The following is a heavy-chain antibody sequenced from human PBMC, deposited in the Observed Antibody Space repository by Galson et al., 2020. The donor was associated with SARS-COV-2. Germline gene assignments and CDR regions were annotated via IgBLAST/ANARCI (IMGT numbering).Heavy chain of an antibody. D-gene: IGHD3-22*01. CDR2: IYSGGST. V-gene: IGHV3-53*01. CDR3: ARDPPSHYYDSSGSG. CDR1: GFTVSSNY. J-gene: IGHJ4*02. Sequence: GGSLRLSCAASGFTVSSNYMSWVRQAPGKGLEWVSVIYSGGSTYYADSVKGRFTISRDNSKNTLYLQMNSLRAEDTAVYYCARDPPSHYYDSSGSGWGQGTLVTVSS.